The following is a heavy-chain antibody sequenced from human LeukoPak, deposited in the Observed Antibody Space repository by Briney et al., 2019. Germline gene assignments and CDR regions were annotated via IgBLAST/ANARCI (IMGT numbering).Heavy chain of an antibody. V-gene: IGHV3-11*04. D-gene: IGHD2-2*01. CDR1: GFTFSDYY. J-gene: IGHJ6*03. CDR2: ISSSGSTI. Sequence: PGGSLRLSSAASGFTFSDYYMSWIRQAPGKGLEWVSYISSSGSTIYYADSVKGRFTISRDNAKNSLYLQMNSLRAEDTAVYYCASPGYCSSTSCYGGFDYYYYMDVWGKGTTVTVSS. CDR3: ASPGYCSSTSCYGGFDYYYYMDV.